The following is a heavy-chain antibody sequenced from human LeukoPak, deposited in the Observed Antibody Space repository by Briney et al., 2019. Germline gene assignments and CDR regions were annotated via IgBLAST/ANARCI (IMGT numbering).Heavy chain of an antibody. V-gene: IGHV1-3*01. Sequence: GASVKVSCKASGYTFTSYAMHWVRQAPGQRLEWMGWINAGNGNTKYSQKFQGRVTMTRNTSISTAYMELSSLRSEDTAVYYCARGPLSYGDHLPWGQGTLVTVSS. J-gene: IGHJ5*02. CDR1: GYTFTSYA. CDR3: ARGPLSYGDHLP. CDR2: INAGNGNT. D-gene: IGHD4-17*01.